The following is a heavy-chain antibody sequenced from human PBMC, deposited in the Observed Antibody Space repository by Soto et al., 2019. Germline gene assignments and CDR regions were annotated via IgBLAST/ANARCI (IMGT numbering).Heavy chain of an antibody. Sequence: SCKVSGYTLTELSMHWVRQAPGKGLEWMGGFDPEDGETIYAQKFQGRVAMTEDTSTDTAYMELSSLRSEDTAVYYCATRAWNGGSYFDYWGQGTLVTVSS. D-gene: IGHD1-26*01. CDR1: GYTLTELS. CDR3: ATRAWNGGSYFDY. CDR2: FDPEDGET. V-gene: IGHV1-24*01. J-gene: IGHJ4*02.